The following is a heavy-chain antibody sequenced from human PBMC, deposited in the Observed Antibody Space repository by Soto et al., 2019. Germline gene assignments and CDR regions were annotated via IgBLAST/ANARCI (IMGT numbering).Heavy chain of an antibody. CDR1: GGSISSYY. CDR3: ARGGQDFWSGPFDY. D-gene: IGHD3-3*01. J-gene: IGHJ4*02. CDR2: IDTSGST. Sequence: SETLSLTCTVSGGSISSYYCNWIRQPAGKGLEWIGRIDTSGSTNYNPSLKSRVTMSVDTSKQESSLKLSSVTAADTALYYCARGGQDFWSGPFDYWGRGALVTVSS. V-gene: IGHV4-4*07.